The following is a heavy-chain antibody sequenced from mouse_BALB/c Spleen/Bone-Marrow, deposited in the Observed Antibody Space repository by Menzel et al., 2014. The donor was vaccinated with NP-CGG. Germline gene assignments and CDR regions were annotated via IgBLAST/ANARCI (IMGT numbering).Heavy chain of an antibody. V-gene: IGHV4-1*02. CDR2: INPESSTI. J-gene: IGHJ1*01. Sequence: EVKLLESGGGLVQPGGSLKLSCAASGFDFSRYWMSWVRQAPGKGLEWIGEINPESSTINYTPSLKDKFIISRDNAKNTLYLQMSKVRSEDTARYYCARLNYYGNLFVWGAGTTVTVSS. CDR3: ARLNYYGNLFV. CDR1: GFDFSRYW. D-gene: IGHD1-1*01.